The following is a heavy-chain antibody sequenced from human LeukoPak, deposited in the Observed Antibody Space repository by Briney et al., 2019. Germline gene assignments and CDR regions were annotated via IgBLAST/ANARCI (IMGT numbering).Heavy chain of an antibody. V-gene: IGHV4-39*01. J-gene: IGHJ4*02. CDR1: GGSISSSSYY. CDR2: IYYSGST. CDR3: ATQGLGYDRNFDY. D-gene: IGHD5-12*01. Sequence: PSETLSLTCTVPGGSISSSSYYWGWIRQPPGKGLEWIGSIYYSGSTYYNPSLKSRVTISVDTSKNQFSLKLSSVTAADTAVYYCATQGLGYDRNFDYWGQGTLVTVSS.